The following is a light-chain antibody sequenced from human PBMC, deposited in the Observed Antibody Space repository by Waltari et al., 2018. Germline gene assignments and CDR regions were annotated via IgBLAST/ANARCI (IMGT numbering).Light chain of an antibody. CDR1: QDVSTW. J-gene: IGKJ4*01. Sequence: DIQMTQSPSSVSASVGDRVTISCRASQDVSTWLAWYQQKPGKAPNLLIYGASSLQSGAPSRFSGSGSGTEFTLTINGLQPEDFATYYCQQTDSFPLTFGGGTKVEIK. CDR2: GAS. V-gene: IGKV1-12*01. CDR3: QQTDSFPLT.